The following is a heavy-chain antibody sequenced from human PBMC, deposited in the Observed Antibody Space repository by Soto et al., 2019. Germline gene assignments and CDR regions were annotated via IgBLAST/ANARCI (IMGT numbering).Heavy chain of an antibody. J-gene: IGHJ6*02. Sequence: SLRLSCSASVFTFSDYYMSWIRQAPGKGLEWVSYISSSGSTIYYADSVKGRFTISRDNAKDSLYLQMNSLRAEDTAVYYCAREEGYSYGTGSYYYYGMDVWGQGTTVTVSS. CDR3: AREEGYSYGTGSYYYYGMDV. CDR1: VFTFSDYY. V-gene: IGHV3-11*01. CDR2: ISSSGSTI. D-gene: IGHD5-18*01.